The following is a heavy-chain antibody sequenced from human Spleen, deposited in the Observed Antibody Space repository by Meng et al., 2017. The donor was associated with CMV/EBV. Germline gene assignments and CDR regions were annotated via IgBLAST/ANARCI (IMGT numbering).Heavy chain of an antibody. Sequence: SETLSLTCTVSGASISSYFWIWIRQPPGKGLEWIGHMYYSGSTDYNPSLKSRVTTSVDTSKNQFSLKLSSVTAADTAVYYCARLRGWQVGMDVWGQGTTVTVSS. V-gene: IGHV4-59*01. J-gene: IGHJ6*02. CDR2: MYYSGST. CDR3: ARLRGWQVGMDV. CDR1: GASISSYF. D-gene: IGHD6-19*01.